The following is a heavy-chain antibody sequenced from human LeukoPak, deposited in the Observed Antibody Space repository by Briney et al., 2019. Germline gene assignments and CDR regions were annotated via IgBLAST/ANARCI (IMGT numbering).Heavy chain of an antibody. Sequence: GGSLRLSCAASGFTFSSYAMSWVRQAPGKGLEWVSAISGSGGSTYYADSVKGRFTISRDNSKNTLYLQMNSLRAEDMAVYYCAKVADTNYDYVWGINFDYWGQGTLVTVSS. CDR2: ISGSGGST. CDR1: GFTFSSYA. J-gene: IGHJ4*02. V-gene: IGHV3-23*01. D-gene: IGHD3-16*01. CDR3: AKVADTNYDYVWGINFDY.